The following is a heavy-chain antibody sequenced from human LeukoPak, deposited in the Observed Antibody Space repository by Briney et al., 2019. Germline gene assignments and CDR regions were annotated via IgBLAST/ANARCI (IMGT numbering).Heavy chain of an antibody. D-gene: IGHD1-1*01. V-gene: IGHV1-2*02. J-gene: IGHJ4*02. CDR2: INPNSGGT. Sequence: RASVKVSCKASGYTFTGYYMHWVRQAPGQGLEWMGWINPNSGGTNYAQKFQGRVTMTRDTSISTAYMELSRLRSDDTAVYYCASGAGNWQTSKFDYWGQGTLVTVSS. CDR1: GYTFTGYY. CDR3: ASGAGNWQTSKFDY.